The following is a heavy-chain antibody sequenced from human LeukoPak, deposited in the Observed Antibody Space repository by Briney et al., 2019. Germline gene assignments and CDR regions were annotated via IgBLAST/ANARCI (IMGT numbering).Heavy chain of an antibody. CDR2: IRYDGSNK. CDR1: GFTFSSYG. CDR3: AKDGNWGFYYYYYYMDV. D-gene: IGHD7-27*01. Sequence: GGSLRLSCAASGFTFSSYGMHWVRQAPGKGLEWVAFIRYDGSNKYYADSAKGRFTISRDNSKNTLYLQMNSLRAEDTAVYYCAKDGNWGFYYYYYYMDVWGKGTTVTVSS. J-gene: IGHJ6*03. V-gene: IGHV3-30*02.